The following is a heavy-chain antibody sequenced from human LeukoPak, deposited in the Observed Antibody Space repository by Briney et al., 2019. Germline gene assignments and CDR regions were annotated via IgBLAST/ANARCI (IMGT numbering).Heavy chain of an antibody. CDR1: GFTFSSYS. CDR2: ISSSSSYI. V-gene: IGHV3-21*01. J-gene: IGHJ4*02. CDR3: VRGGQWELPYYFDY. D-gene: IGHD1-26*01. Sequence: GGSLRLSCAASGFTFSSYSMNWVRQAPGKGLEWVSSISSSSSYIYYADSVKGRFTISRDNAKNSLYLQMNSLRAEDTAVYYCVRGGQWELPYYFDYWGQGTLVTVSS.